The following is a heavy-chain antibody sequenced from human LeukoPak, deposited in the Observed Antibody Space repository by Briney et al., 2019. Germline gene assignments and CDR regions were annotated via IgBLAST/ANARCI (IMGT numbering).Heavy chain of an antibody. D-gene: IGHD5-12*01. Sequence: PSETLSLTCAVYGGSFSGYYWSWIRQPPGKGLEWIGEINHSGSTNYNPSLKSRVTISVDTSKNQFSLKLSSVTAAGTAVYYCARRAAVATTYYYYYYMDVWGKGTTVTVSS. CDR2: INHSGST. CDR1: GGSFSGYY. V-gene: IGHV4-34*01. CDR3: ARRAAVATTYYYYYYMDV. J-gene: IGHJ6*03.